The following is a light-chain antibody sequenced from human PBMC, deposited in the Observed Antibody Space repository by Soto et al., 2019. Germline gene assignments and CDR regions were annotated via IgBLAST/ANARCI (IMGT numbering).Light chain of an antibody. J-gene: IGKJ1*01. CDR2: GAS. V-gene: IGKV3-20*01. Sequence: EVVLTQSPGTLSLSPGERATLSCRASPCVSANNLAWYQHKAGQTPRLLIYGASSRATGIPDRFSGSGSGTDFTLTISGLEPDDLAVYYCLQYGSSPRTFGRGTNVDIK. CDR1: PCVSANN. CDR3: LQYGSSPRT.